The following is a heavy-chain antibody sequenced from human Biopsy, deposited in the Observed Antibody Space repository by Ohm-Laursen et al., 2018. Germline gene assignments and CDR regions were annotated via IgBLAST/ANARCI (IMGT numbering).Heavy chain of an antibody. D-gene: IGHD2/OR15-2a*01. V-gene: IGHV4-59*01. J-gene: IGHJ6*02. CDR3: ARATNSTGWPYYYFYGMDV. Sequence: GTLSLTCTVSGGSISSDYWSWIRQTPGKGLEWIGYIYYSGSTNYNPSLKSRVTISVDTSKNQFSLRLNSVTAADTAVYYCARATNSTGWPYYYFYGMDVWGQGTTVTV. CDR2: IYYSGST. CDR1: GGSISSDY.